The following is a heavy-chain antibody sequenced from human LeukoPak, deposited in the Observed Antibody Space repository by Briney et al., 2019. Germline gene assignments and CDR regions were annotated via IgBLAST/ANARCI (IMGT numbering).Heavy chain of an antibody. V-gene: IGHV1-69*04. J-gene: IGHJ4*02. Sequence: ASVKVSCKASGGTFSSYAISWVRQAPGQGLEWMGRIIPILGIANYAQKFQGRVTITADKSTSTAYMELSSLRSEDTAVYYCARDPPTTKIDDFDYWGQGTLVTVSS. CDR2: IIPILGIA. D-gene: IGHD1-1*01. CDR1: GGTFSSYA. CDR3: ARDPPTTKIDDFDY.